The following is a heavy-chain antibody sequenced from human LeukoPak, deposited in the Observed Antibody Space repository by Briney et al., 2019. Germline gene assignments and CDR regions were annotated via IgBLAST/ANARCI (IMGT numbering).Heavy chain of an antibody. CDR3: ATTTYSNRRRYYYYMDV. V-gene: IGHV1-69*05. CDR2: IIPIFGTA. CDR1: GGTFSSYA. J-gene: IGHJ6*03. Sequence: SVKVSCKASGGTFSSYAISWVRQAPGQGLEWMGGIIPIFGTANYAKKFQGRVTITTDESTSTAYMELSSLRSEDTAVYYCATTTYSNRRRYYYYMDVWGKGTTVTVSS. D-gene: IGHD4-11*01.